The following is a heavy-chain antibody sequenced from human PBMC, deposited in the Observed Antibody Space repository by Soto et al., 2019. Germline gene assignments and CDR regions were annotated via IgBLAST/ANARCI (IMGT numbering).Heavy chain of an antibody. Sequence: QVQLQESGPGLVKPSETLSLTCTVSGASVRSGSYYWSWVRQPPGRGLEWIGSIYDTGTTNYNPSLKSRVTMSVDTSKNQFSLKLNSLTAADTAVYYCARVEDYGDYFAYWGQGTLVTFSS. CDR3: ARVEDYGDYFAY. J-gene: IGHJ4*02. CDR2: IYDTGTT. CDR1: GASVRSGSYY. D-gene: IGHD4-17*01. V-gene: IGHV4-61*01.